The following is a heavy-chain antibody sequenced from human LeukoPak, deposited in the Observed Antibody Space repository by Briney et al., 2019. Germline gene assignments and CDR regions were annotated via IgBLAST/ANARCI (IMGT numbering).Heavy chain of an antibody. V-gene: IGHV3-21*01. CDR3: AKGFGAAASDY. Sequence: PGGSLRLSCAASGFSFNTYSMTWVRQAPGKGLEWVSIISRTSESTFYADSVRGRFTISRDNSKSTVFLQMNSLRVEDTAVYYCAKGFGAAASDYWGQGTLVTVSS. CDR2: ISRTSEST. D-gene: IGHD2-2*01. J-gene: IGHJ4*02. CDR1: GFSFNTYS.